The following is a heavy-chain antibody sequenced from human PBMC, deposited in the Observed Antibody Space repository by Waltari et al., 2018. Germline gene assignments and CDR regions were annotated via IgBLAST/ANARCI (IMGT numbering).Heavy chain of an antibody. Sequence: QVQLVESGGGLVKPGGSLRLSGAASGFTFTHLYMRWFLQAPGKGPEWLSYIDSSGSTRYYADSVKGRFTITRDNTKNSLHLQMSSLRVEDTAVYYCARDIRIRGLMGNWGQGTLVTVSS. CDR1: GFTFTHLY. D-gene: IGHD3-10*01. CDR2: IDSSGSTR. V-gene: IGHV3-11*04. J-gene: IGHJ4*02. CDR3: ARDIRIRGLMGN.